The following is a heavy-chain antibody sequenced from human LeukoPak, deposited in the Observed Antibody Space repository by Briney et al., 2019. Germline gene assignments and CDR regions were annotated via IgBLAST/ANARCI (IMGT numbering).Heavy chain of an antibody. CDR3: AREANSGYSSGDDAFDI. D-gene: IGHD6-19*01. CDR1: GFTFSTYW. J-gene: IGHJ3*02. CDR2: INGEGRST. Sequence: GRSLRLSCAASGFTFSTYWMHWVRQAPGKGLVWVSRINGEGRSTSHADSVTGRFTISRDNAKNTMYLQMNSLRAEDTAVYYCAREANSGYSSGDDAFDIWGQGTMVTVSS. V-gene: IGHV3-74*01.